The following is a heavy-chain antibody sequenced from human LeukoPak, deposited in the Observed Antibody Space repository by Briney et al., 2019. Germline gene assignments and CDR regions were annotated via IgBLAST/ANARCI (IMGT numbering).Heavy chain of an antibody. CDR3: ARDLGSSSVDDAFDT. V-gene: IGHV4-39*07. D-gene: IGHD6-6*01. Sequence: SETLSLTCTVSGGSISSSSYYWGWIRQPPGKGLEWIGSIYYSGSTYYNPSLKSRVTISVDTPKNQFSLKLSSVTAADTAVYYCARDLGSSSVDDAFDTWGQGTMVTVSS. CDR1: GGSISSSSYY. CDR2: IYYSGST. J-gene: IGHJ3*02.